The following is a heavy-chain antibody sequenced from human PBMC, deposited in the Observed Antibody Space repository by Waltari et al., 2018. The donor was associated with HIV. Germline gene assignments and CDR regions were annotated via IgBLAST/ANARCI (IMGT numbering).Heavy chain of an antibody. V-gene: IGHV1-8*01. J-gene: IGHJ6*02. D-gene: IGHD3-10*02. CDR3: ARLPVPYYYYGMDV. CDR2: MNPNSGNT. CDR1: GYTFTSYD. Sequence: QLQLVQSGAEVKKPGASVKVSCKASGYTFTSYDINWVRQATGQGLEWMGWMNPNSGNTGYAQKFQGRVTMTRNTSISTAYMELSSLRSEDTAVYYCARLPVPYYYYGMDVWGQGTTVTVSS.